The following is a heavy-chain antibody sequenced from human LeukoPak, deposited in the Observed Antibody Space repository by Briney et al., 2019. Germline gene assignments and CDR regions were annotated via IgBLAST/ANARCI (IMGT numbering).Heavy chain of an antibody. CDR2: ISGSGDST. Sequence: GGSLRLSCAASGFTFSSYAMSWVRQAPGKGLEWVSAISGSGDSTYYADSVKGRFTISRDNSKNTLYLQMNSLRAEDTAVYYCAKDGVVTTVTTGPKTGFDYWDQGTLVTVSS. D-gene: IGHD4-17*01. V-gene: IGHV3-23*01. J-gene: IGHJ4*02. CDR3: AKDGVVTTVTTGPKTGFDY. CDR1: GFTFSSYA.